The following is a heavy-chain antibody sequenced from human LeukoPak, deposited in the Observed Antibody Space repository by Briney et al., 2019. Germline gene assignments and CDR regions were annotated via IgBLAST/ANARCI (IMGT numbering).Heavy chain of an antibody. J-gene: IGHJ5*02. D-gene: IGHD6-19*01. CDR1: GGSFSGYY. CDR2: INHSGST. Sequence: SETLSLTCAAYGGSFSGYYWSWIRQPPGKGLEWIGEINHSGSTNYNPSLKSRVTISVDTSKNQFSLKLSSVTAADTAVYYCARGRKQWLVQNWFDPWGQGTLVTVSS. CDR3: ARGRKQWLVQNWFDP. V-gene: IGHV4-34*01.